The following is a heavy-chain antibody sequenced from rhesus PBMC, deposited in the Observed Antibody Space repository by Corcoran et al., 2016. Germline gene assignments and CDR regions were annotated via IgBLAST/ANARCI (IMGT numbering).Heavy chain of an antibody. D-gene: IGHD6-31*01. J-gene: IGHJ4*01. V-gene: IGHV7-114*01. CDR2: INTDTGNP. Sequence: QVQLVQSGAEVKQPGASVKVSCKASGYTFTSYGMNWVRQAHGQRLEWMGWINTDTGNPTYAQVFKERFTFYMDPSISTAYLQISSLKAEDTAVYYCARRAAAGTPPWPNFDYWGQGVLVTVSS. CDR1: GYTFTSYG. CDR3: ARRAAAGTPPWPNFDY.